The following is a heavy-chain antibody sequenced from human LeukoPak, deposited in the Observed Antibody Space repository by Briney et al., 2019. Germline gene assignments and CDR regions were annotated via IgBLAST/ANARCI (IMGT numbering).Heavy chain of an antibody. Sequence: PSETLSLTCAVSGYSISSGYYWGWIRQPPGKGLEWIGYISYSGSTGYKSSLKSRVTMSVDTSKNQFSLNLSSVTAADTAVYYCAREYGSGNYVYMDVWGKGTTVTVSS. CDR3: AREYGSGNYVYMDV. D-gene: IGHD3-10*01. CDR1: GYSISSGYY. V-gene: IGHV4-28*03. CDR2: ISYSGST. J-gene: IGHJ6*03.